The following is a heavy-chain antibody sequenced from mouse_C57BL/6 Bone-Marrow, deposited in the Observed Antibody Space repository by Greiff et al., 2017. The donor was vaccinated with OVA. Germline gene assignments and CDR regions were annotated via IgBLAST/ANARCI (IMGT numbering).Heavy chain of an antibody. CDR3: ARPPYYYGSRDWYFDV. Sequence: EVQRVESVAELVRPGASVKLSCTASGFNIKNTYMHWVKQRPEQGLEWIGRIDPANGNPKYAPKFQGKATITADTSSNTAYLQLSSLTSEDTAIYYCARPPYYYGSRDWYFDVWGTGTTVTVSS. V-gene: IGHV14-3*01. J-gene: IGHJ1*03. CDR1: GFNIKNTY. CDR2: IDPANGNP. D-gene: IGHD1-1*01.